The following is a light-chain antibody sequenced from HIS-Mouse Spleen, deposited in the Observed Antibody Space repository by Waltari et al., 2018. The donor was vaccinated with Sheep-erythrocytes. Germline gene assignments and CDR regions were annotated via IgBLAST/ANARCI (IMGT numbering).Light chain of an antibody. V-gene: IGLV2-14*03. Sequence: QSALTQPASVSGSPGQSITISCTGTSSDVGGYNYVSWYQQHPGKAPKLMIYDVSNRPSAVSTRFSGSKSGNTASLTISGLQAEDEADYYCSSYTSSSTLDVFGTGTKVTVL. CDR2: DVS. J-gene: IGLJ1*01. CDR3: SSYTSSSTLDV. CDR1: SSDVGGYNY.